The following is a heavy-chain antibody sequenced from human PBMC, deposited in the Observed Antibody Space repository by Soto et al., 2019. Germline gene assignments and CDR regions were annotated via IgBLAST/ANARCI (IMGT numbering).Heavy chain of an antibody. D-gene: IGHD3-22*01. CDR2: IYWNDDK. J-gene: IGHJ4*02. CDR3: PHHYASSGYYYVSFHY. V-gene: IGHV2-5*01. Sequence: SGPTLVNPTQTLTLTCTFSGFSLSTSGVGVGWIRQPPGKALEWLALIYWNDDKRYSPSLKSRLTITKDTSKNQVVLTMTNMDPVDTATCYCPHHYASSGYYYVSFHYWGQGTLLTVSS. CDR1: GFSLSTSGVG.